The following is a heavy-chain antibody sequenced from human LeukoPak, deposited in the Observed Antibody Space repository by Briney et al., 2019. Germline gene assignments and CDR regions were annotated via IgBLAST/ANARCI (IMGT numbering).Heavy chain of an antibody. D-gene: IGHD3-16*02. CDR3: AREGYDYVWGSYRRQYYFDY. V-gene: IGHV1-18*01. CDR2: ISAYNGNT. CDR1: GYTFTSYG. Sequence: GASVKVSCKASGYTFTSYGISWVRQAPGQGLEWMGWISAYNGNTNYAQKLQGRVTMTTDTSTSTAYMELRSLRSDDTAVYYCAREGYDYVWGSYRRQYYFDYWGQGTLVTVSS. J-gene: IGHJ4*02.